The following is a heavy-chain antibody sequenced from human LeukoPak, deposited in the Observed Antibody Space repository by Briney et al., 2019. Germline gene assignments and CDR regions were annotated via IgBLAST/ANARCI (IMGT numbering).Heavy chain of an antibody. D-gene: IGHD3-16*01. CDR1: GFMFSSYS. V-gene: IGHV3-66*01. CDR2: IYSDGRT. CDR3: ARDRNALGGGWFDP. J-gene: IGHJ5*02. Sequence: PGGSLRLSCAATGFMFSSYSMSWVRQAPGKGLEWVSVIYSDGRTYYADSVKGRFTISRDTSNNALHLQMNSLRAEDTAVYYCARDRNALGGGWFDPWGQGTLVTVSS.